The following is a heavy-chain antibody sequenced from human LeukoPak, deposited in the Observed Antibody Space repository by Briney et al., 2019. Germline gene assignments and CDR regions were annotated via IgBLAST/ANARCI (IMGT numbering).Heavy chain of an antibody. CDR3: ARDSDYSNY. D-gene: IGHD3-10*01. J-gene: IGHJ4*02. Sequence: PGGSLRLSCAASGFTFSSYAMHWVRQAPGKGLEWVAVISYDGSNKYYADSVKGRFTISRDNSKNTLYLQMNSLRAEDTAVYYCARDSDYSNYWGQGTLVTVSS. CDR2: ISYDGSNK. V-gene: IGHV3-30-3*01. CDR1: GFTFSSYA.